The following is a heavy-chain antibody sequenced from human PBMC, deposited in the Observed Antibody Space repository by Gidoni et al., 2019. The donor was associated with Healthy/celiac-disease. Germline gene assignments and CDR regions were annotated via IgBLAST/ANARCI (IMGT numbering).Heavy chain of an antibody. Sequence: QVQLVQSGAEVQKPGASVKVSCKASGSTFTSYYMHWVRQAPGQGLEWMGIINPSGGSTSYAQKFQGRVTMTRDTSTSTVYMELSSLRSEDTAVYYCARDPIYDSLHRGWYYGMDVWGQGTTVTVSS. CDR1: GSTFTSYY. CDR2: INPSGGST. V-gene: IGHV1-46*01. D-gene: IGHD5-12*01. J-gene: IGHJ6*02. CDR3: ARDPIYDSLHRGWYYGMDV.